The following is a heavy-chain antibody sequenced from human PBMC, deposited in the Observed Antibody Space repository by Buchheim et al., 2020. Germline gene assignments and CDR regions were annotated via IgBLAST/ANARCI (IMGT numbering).Heavy chain of an antibody. V-gene: IGHV4-34*01. J-gene: IGHJ4*02. CDR1: GGSFSGYY. Sequence: QVQLQQWGAGLLKPSETLSLTCAVYGGSFSGYYWSWIRQPPGKGLEWVGEINHSGSTNYNPSLKSRVTISVDTSKNQFSLKLSSVTAADTAVYYCARGCGGDLGNYFDYWGQGTL. CDR3: ARGCGGDLGNYFDY. CDR2: INHSGST. D-gene: IGHD2-21*01.